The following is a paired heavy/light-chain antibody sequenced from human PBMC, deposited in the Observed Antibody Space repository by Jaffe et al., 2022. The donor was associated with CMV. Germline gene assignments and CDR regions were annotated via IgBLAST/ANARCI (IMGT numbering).Light chain of an antibody. V-gene: IGLV4-60*03. Sequence: QPVLTQSSSASASLGSSVKLTCTLTSGHSRDIIAWHQQQPGEAPRYLMKVDDLGRYITETGVPDRFSGSGSGADRYLTISNVQSEDEADYYCAAWDRNTPVVFGGGTKLIVL. CDR2: VDDLGRY. J-gene: IGLJ2*01. CDR3: AAWDRNTPVV. CDR1: SGHSRDI.
Heavy chain of an antibody. Sequence: QVQLVESGGGLVKPGGSLRLSCSVSGFTFSDHFMSWIRQAPGKGLEWVSQTDNRGSHTDYADSVRGRFAISRDNARNSLNLQMNSLRPEDTGVYYCVRESISAGGWPAGGVDSWGQGTPVTVSS. CDR3: VRESISAGGWPAGGVDS. D-gene: IGHD6-13*01. V-gene: IGHV3-11*06. CDR2: TDNRGSHT. CDR1: GFTFSDHF. J-gene: IGHJ4*02.